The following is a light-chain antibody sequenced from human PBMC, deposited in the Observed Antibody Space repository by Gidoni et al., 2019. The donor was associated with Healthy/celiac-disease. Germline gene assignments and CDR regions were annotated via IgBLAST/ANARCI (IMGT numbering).Light chain of an antibody. Sequence: EIVLTQSPGPLSLSPGERATLSCRASQSVSSSYLAWYQQKPGQAPRLLIYGASSRATGIPDRFSGSGSGTDFTLTISRLEPEDFAVYYCQQYGSSLLTFXGXTKVEIK. CDR1: QSVSSSY. J-gene: IGKJ4*01. CDR2: GAS. CDR3: QQYGSSLLT. V-gene: IGKV3-20*01.